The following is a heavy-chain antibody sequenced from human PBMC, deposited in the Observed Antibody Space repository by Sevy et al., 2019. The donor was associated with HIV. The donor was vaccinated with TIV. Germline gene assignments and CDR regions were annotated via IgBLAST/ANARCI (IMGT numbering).Heavy chain of an antibody. CDR2: IIPIFGTA. J-gene: IGHJ5*02. CDR1: GGTFSSYA. V-gene: IGHV1-69*13. Sequence: ASVKVSCKASGGTFSSYAISWVRQAPGQGLEWMGGIIPIFGTANYAQKFQGRVTITADESTSTAYMELSSLRSEDTAVYYCARDGSRLGYCSGGSCYDSLNWFDPWGQGTLVTVSS. D-gene: IGHD2-15*01. CDR3: ARDGSRLGYCSGGSCYDSLNWFDP.